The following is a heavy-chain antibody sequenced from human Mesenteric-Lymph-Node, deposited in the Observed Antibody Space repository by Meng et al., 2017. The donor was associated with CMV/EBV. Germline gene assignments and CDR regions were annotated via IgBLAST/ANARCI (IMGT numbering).Heavy chain of an antibody. CDR2: ISAYNGNT. J-gene: IGHJ4*02. Sequence: ASVKVSCKASGYTFTSYGISWVRQAPGQGLEWMGWISAYNGNTNYAQKLQGRVTMTKDTSTSTAYIELRSLRSDDTAVYYCALILLGYCSGGSCYSDFASWGQGTLVTVSS. V-gene: IGHV1-18*01. CDR3: ALILLGYCSGGSCYSDFAS. D-gene: IGHD2-15*01. CDR1: GYTFTSYG.